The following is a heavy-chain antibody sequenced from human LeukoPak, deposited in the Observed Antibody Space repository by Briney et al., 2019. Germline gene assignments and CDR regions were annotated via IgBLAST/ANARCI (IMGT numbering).Heavy chain of an antibody. CDR1: GGSISSYY. CDR3: AGHGSSGINWYFDL. D-gene: IGHD3-22*01. V-gene: IGHV4-59*08. Sequence: SETLSLTCTVSGGSISSYYWSWIRQPPGKGLEWIGYIYYSGGTNYNPSLKSRVTISVDTSKDQFSLKLSSVTAADTAVYFCAGHGSSGINWYFDLWGRGTLVTVSS. J-gene: IGHJ2*01. CDR2: IYYSGGT.